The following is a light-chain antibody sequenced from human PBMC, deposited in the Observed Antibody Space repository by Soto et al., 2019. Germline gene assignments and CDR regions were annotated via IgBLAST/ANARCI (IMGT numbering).Light chain of an antibody. CDR2: GAS. Sequence: EIVMAQSPATLSVSRGERATLSCRASQSVSTYLAWYQQKPGQAPRLLIYGASTRATGIPDRFSGSGSGTDFTLTISRLEPEDFAVYYCQEYGRTFGQGTKVDNK. V-gene: IGKV3-20*01. CDR3: QEYGRT. CDR1: QSVSTY. J-gene: IGKJ1*01.